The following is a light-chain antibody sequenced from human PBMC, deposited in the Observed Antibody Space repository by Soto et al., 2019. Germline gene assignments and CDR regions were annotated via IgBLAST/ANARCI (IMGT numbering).Light chain of an antibody. Sequence: EIVLTQSPGTLSLSPGERATLSCRASQSVYSRYLAWYQQRPGQAPRLLFYDASRRATGIPDKFSASGSGTDFSLTISNLEPEDFAVYYCHQYSSSPWTFGQGTKVDIK. CDR2: DAS. V-gene: IGKV3-20*01. CDR1: QSVYSRY. J-gene: IGKJ1*01. CDR3: HQYSSSPWT.